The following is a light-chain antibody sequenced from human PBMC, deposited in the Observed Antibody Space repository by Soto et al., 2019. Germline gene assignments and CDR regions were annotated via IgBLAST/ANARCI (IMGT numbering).Light chain of an antibody. V-gene: IGKV3-20*01. CDR2: GAS. CDR3: QQYGTSEII. Sequence: EIVLTQSPGTLSLSPGERATFSCRASQSVSSNYLAWYQQKPGQAPRLLIYGASTRATGIPARFSGSGSGTDFTLTISRLEPEDFAVFFCQQYGTSEIIFGQGTRLEIK. CDR1: QSVSSNY. J-gene: IGKJ5*01.